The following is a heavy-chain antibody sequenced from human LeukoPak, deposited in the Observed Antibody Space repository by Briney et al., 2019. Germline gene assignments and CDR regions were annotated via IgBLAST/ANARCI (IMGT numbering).Heavy chain of an antibody. CDR3: AKDGSGSGWFVVYYYYMDV. CDR2: ISYDGSNK. J-gene: IGHJ6*03. Sequence: GGSLRLSCAASGFTFSSYAMHWVRQAPGKGLEWVAVISYDGSNKYYADSVKGRFTISRDNSKNTLYLQMNSLRAEDTAVYYCAKDGSGSGWFVVYYYYMDVWGKGTTVTISS. V-gene: IGHV3-30*04. D-gene: IGHD6-19*01. CDR1: GFTFSSYA.